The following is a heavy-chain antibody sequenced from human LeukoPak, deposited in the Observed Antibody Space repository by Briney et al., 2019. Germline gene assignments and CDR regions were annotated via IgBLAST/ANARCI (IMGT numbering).Heavy chain of an antibody. CDR3: ARVAWETATMEGSYYYYYMDV. CDR1: GGSISSGSYY. D-gene: IGHD5-24*01. CDR2: IYSSGST. J-gene: IGHJ6*03. Sequence: SQTLSLTCTVSGGSISSGSYYWSWIRQPAGKGLEWIGRIYSSGSTNYNPSLKSRVTISLDTSKNQFSLKLSSVTAADTAVYYCARVAWETATMEGSYYYYYMDVWGKGTTVTISS. V-gene: IGHV4-61*02.